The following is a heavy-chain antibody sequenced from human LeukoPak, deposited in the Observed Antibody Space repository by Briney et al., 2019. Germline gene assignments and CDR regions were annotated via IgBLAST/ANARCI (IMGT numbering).Heavy chain of an antibody. D-gene: IGHD3-10*01. J-gene: IGHJ4*02. CDR1: GFSFSGFD. Sequence: GGSLRLSCAASGFSFSGFDMNWVRQAPGKGLEWIAHIGTSVNAIYYADSVKGRFTISRDNARDSLFLQMDSLGVEDMAVYYCARDSVWFGDLLNWGQGALVIVST. CDR3: ARDSVWFGDLLN. V-gene: IGHV3-48*03. CDR2: IGTSVNAI.